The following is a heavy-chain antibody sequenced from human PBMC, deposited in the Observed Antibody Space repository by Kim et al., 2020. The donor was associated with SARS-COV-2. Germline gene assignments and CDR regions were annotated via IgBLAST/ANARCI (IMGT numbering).Heavy chain of an antibody. D-gene: IGHD3-3*01. CDR2: IYYSGST. V-gene: IGHV4-39*01. CDR3: ARHVGAPWWIDR. CDR1: GGSISSSYYN. J-gene: IGHJ5*02. Sequence: SETLSLTCSVSGGSISSSYYNWGWIRQPPGKGLEWIGTIYYSGSTNNNPSLKSRVTISVDTSKNQFSLKLSSVTASDTAVYYCARHVGAPWWIDRWGQGTLVTVSS.